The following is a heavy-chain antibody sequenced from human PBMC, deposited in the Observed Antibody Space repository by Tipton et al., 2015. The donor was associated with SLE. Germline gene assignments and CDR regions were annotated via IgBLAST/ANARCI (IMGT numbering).Heavy chain of an antibody. Sequence: TLSLTCTVSGGSISSGGYYWSWIRQHPGKGLEWIGYIYYSGSTYYNPSLKSRVTISVDTSKNQFSLKLSSVTAADTAVYYCASPPARYYGMDVWGQGTTVTVSS. CDR1: GGSISSGGYY. CDR2: IYYSGST. V-gene: IGHV4-31*03. J-gene: IGHJ6*02. D-gene: IGHD3-10*01. CDR3: ASPPARYYGMDV.